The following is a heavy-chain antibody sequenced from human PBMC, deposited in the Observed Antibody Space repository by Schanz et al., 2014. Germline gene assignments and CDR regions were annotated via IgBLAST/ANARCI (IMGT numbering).Heavy chain of an antibody. V-gene: IGHV3-53*01. CDR1: GFTVNTNY. CDR3: ARDGGRDGYNLAFDV. D-gene: IGHD5-12*01. J-gene: IGHJ3*01. Sequence: EVQLVESGGGLIQPGGSLRLSCAVSGFTVNTNYMSWVRQAPGKGLEWISSMYINSGSTQYADSVKGRFIISRDSSKNTLFIQMNSLRAEYPAVYFCARDGGRDGYNLAFDVWGQGTLVTVSS. CDR2: MYINSGST.